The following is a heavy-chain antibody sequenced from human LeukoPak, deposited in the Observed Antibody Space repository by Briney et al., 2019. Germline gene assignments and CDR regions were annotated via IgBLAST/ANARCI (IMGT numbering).Heavy chain of an antibody. CDR3: ARDLDFEAFDI. CDR2: INPSGGST. V-gene: IGHV1-46*01. Sequence: GASVKVSCKASGYTFTSYYMHWVRQAPGQGLEWMGIINPSGGSTSYAQKFQGRITMTRDMSTSTVYMELSSLRSEDTAVYYCARDLDFEAFDIWGQGTMVTVSS. D-gene: IGHD3-9*01. J-gene: IGHJ3*02. CDR1: GYTFTSYY.